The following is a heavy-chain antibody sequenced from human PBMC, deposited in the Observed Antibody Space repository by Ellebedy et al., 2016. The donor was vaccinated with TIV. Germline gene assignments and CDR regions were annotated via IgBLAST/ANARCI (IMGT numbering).Heavy chain of an antibody. CDR3: ARAGSSGWEAYFDL. J-gene: IGHJ2*01. CDR2: INSDGSST. V-gene: IGHV3-74*01. D-gene: IGHD6-19*01. Sequence: GESLKISCAASGFSLSTYWMHWVRQAPGKGPVWVSRINSDGSSTTYADSVKGRFTISRDNAKNTLYLQMNSLRAEDTAVYYCARAGSSGWEAYFDLWGRGTLVTVSS. CDR1: GFSLSTYW.